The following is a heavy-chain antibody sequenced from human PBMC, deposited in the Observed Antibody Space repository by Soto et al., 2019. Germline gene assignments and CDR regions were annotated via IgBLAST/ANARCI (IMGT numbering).Heavy chain of an antibody. V-gene: IGHV3-30-3*01. CDR2: ISYDGSNK. D-gene: IGHD6-13*01. J-gene: IGHJ4*02. CDR3: AKDSPRPTTRGYSSISLGYYFDY. Sequence: GGSLRLSCAASGFTFSSYAMHWVRQAPGKGLEWVAVISYDGSNKYYADSVKGRFTISRDNSKNTLYLQMNSLRAEDTAVYYCAKDSPRPTTRGYSSISLGYYFDYWGQGTLVTVSS. CDR1: GFTFSSYA.